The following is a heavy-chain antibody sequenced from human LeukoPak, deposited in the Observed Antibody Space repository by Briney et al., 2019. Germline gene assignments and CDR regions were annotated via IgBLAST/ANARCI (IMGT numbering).Heavy chain of an antibody. V-gene: IGHV3-23*01. CDR1: GFTFSSYA. J-gene: IGHJ3*02. CDR3: AKGAQEDIVVVVAANHAFDI. D-gene: IGHD2-15*01. Sequence: GGSLRLSCAASGFTFSSYAMSWVRQAPGKGLEWVSAISGSGGSTYYADSVKGRFTISRDNSKNTLYLQMNSLRGEDTAVYYCAKGAQEDIVVVVAANHAFDIWGQGTMVTVSS. CDR2: ISGSGGST.